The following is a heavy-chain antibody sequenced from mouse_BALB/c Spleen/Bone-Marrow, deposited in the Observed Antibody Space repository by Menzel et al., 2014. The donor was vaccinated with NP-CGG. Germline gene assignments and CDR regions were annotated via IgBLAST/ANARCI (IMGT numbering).Heavy chain of an antibody. CDR3: ASPIYYDYPLFAY. CDR1: GFSLTSYG. D-gene: IGHD2-4*01. CDR2: IWAGGST. J-gene: IGHJ3*01. V-gene: IGHV2-9*02. Sequence: VQRVESGPGLVAPSQSLSITCTASGFSLTSYGVHWVRQPPGKGLEWLGVIWAGGSTNYNSALMSSLSISKYNSKSRVFLKMNSLQTDDTAMYYCASPIYYDYPLFAYWGQGTLVTVSA.